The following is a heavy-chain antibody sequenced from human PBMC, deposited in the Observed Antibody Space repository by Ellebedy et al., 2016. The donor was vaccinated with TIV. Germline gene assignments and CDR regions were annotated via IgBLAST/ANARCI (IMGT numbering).Heavy chain of an antibody. Sequence: AASVKVSCKASGYTFTDYDINWVRQATGQGLEWLGWMNPNSGNTGYAQKFQGRVTMTRDTSINTAYMELRSRTSEDTDVYYCANNLPRTGDFDYWGQGTLVTVS. J-gene: IGHJ4*02. V-gene: IGHV1-8*01. CDR1: GYTFTDYD. CDR3: ANNLPRTGDFDY. D-gene: IGHD7-27*01. CDR2: MNPNSGNT.